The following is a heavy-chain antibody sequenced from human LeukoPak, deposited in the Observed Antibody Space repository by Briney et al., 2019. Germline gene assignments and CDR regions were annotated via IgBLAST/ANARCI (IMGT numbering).Heavy chain of an antibody. J-gene: IGHJ6*03. Sequence: ASVKVSCKASGYTFSSYAISWVRQAPGQGLEWMGWISTYNGNTNYAQKVQGRVTMTTDTSTSTAYMELRSLRSDDTAVYYCARDPSTGDWGYYYYYMDVWGKGTTVTVSS. D-gene: IGHD7-27*01. CDR2: ISTYNGNT. CDR3: ARDPSTGDWGYYYYYMDV. V-gene: IGHV1-18*01. CDR1: GYTFSSYA.